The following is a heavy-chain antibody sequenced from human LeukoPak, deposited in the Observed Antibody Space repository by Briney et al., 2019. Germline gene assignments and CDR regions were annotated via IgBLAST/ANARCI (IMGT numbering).Heavy chain of an antibody. CDR2: IYYSGST. CDR1: GGSISSSSYY. CDR3: ARQKYSSGCNDY. Sequence: PSETLSLTCTVSGGSISSSSYYWGWIRQPPGKGLEWIGSIYYSGSTYYNPSLKSRVTISVGTSKNQFSLKLSSVTAADTAVYYCARQKYSSGCNDYWGQGTLVTVSS. D-gene: IGHD6-19*01. J-gene: IGHJ4*02. V-gene: IGHV4-39*01.